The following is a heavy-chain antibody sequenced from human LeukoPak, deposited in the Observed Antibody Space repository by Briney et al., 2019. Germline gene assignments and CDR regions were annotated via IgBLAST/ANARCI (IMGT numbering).Heavy chain of an antibody. J-gene: IGHJ4*02. D-gene: IGHD3-22*01. V-gene: IGHV3-9*01. CDR3: AREPLYYYDSSW. CDR1: GFTFDDYA. CDR2: ISWNSGSI. Sequence: GGSLRLSCAASGFTFDDYAMHWVRQAPGKGLEWVSGISWNSGSIGYADSVKGRFTISRDNAKNSLYLQMNSLRAEDTAVYYCAREPLYYYDSSWWGQGTLVTVSS.